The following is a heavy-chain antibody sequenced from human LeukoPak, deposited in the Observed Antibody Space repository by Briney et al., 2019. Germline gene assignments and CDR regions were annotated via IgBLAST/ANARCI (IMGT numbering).Heavy chain of an antibody. J-gene: IGHJ4*02. CDR3: ARLPRYCSGGTCYSTSFLDY. Sequence: GGSLRLSCAASGFTVSSNYMSWVRQAPGKGLEWFSVIYSGGSTYYADSVKGRFTISRDNSKNTLYLQMNSLRAEDTAVYYCARLPRYCSGGTCYSTSFLDYWGQGTLVTVSS. D-gene: IGHD2-15*01. CDR2: IYSGGST. CDR1: GFTVSSNY. V-gene: IGHV3-66*04.